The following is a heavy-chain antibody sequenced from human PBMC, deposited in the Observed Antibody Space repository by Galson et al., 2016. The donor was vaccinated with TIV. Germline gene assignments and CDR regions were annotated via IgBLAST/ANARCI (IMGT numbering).Heavy chain of an antibody. CDR3: ARVRSCGGDCYYFDY. J-gene: IGHJ4*02. Sequence: SLRLSCAASGFTFNNNAMSWVRQAPGRGLEWISTINPTGGDAYYADSLKGRFTISRDDSRNTLYLQMNSLRAEDTALYHCARVRSCGGDCYYFDYWGQGSLVTVSS. V-gene: IGHV3-23*01. CDR2: INPTGGDA. CDR1: GFTFNNNA. D-gene: IGHD2-21*02.